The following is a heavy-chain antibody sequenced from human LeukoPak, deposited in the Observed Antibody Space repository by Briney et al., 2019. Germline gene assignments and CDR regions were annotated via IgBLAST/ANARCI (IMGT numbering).Heavy chain of an antibody. V-gene: IGHV3-30-3*01. CDR2: ISYDGSNK. D-gene: IGHD3-22*01. CDR3: ARDQNYYDSSGWAVDAFDI. Sequence: GGSLRLSCAASGFTFSCYAMHWVRQAPGKGLEWVAVISYDGSNKYYADSVKGRFTISRDNSKNTLYLQMNSLRAEDTAVYYCARDQNYYDSSGWAVDAFDIWGQGTMATVSS. J-gene: IGHJ3*02. CDR1: GFTFSCYA.